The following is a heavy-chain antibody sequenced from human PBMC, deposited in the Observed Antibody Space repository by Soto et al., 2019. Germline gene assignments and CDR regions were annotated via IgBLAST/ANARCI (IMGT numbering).Heavy chain of an antibody. CDR3: ATVFDL. J-gene: IGHJ5*02. CDR1: GFTFSDYW. CDR2: IDTDGGGT. Sequence: GGSLRLSCAASGFTFSDYWIYWVRQAPGKGLEWVSRIDTDGGGTSYADSVKGRFTISTDNAKNTVYLQMNGLRAEDTAVYYCATVFDLWGQGTLVTVSS. V-gene: IGHV3-74*01.